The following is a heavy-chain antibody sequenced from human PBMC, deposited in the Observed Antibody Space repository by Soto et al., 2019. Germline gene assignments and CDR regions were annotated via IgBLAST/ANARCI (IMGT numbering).Heavy chain of an antibody. Sequence: GGSLRLSCAASGFTFSSYAMHWVRQAPGKGLEYVSAISSNGGSTYYANSVKGRFTISRDKSKKTLYLQMGSLRAEDMAVYYCARGLRQLRTSGAFDIWGQGTMVTVSS. J-gene: IGHJ3*02. CDR3: ARGLRQLRTSGAFDI. CDR2: ISSNGGST. V-gene: IGHV3-64*01. D-gene: IGHD7-27*01. CDR1: GFTFSSYA.